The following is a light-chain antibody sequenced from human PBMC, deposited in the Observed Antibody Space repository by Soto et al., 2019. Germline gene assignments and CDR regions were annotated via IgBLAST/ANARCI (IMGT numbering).Light chain of an antibody. Sequence: EIVLTQSPATLSLSPGDRASLSCRASQSVGIFLAWFQQKPGQAPRLLIFDTSNRATGIPARFSGSGSGTDFTLTISRLEPEDFALYFCQQYGNPRITFGQGTRLEIK. CDR2: DTS. J-gene: IGKJ5*01. CDR3: QQYGNPRIT. V-gene: IGKV3-11*01. CDR1: QSVGIF.